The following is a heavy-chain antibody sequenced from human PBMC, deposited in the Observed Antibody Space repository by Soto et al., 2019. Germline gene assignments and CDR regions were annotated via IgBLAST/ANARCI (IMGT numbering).Heavy chain of an antibody. CDR2: IYYSGNT. CDR1: GGSVSRGDYY. Sequence: ETLSLTCTFSGGSVSRGDYYWSWIRQPPGKGLEWIGYIYYSGNTNYNPSLKSRVIISVDTSKNLFSLKLTSVTAADTAVYYCARIPVDTSMIYWLDPWGQGTLVTVSS. J-gene: IGHJ5*02. V-gene: IGHV4-61*08. D-gene: IGHD5-18*01. CDR3: ARIPVDTSMIYWLDP.